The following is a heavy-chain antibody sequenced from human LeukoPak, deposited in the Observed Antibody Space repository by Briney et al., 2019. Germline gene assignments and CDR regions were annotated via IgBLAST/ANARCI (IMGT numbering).Heavy chain of an antibody. V-gene: IGHV4-39*07. CDR1: GDSISSSNYY. CDR2: IYYSGST. J-gene: IGHJ2*01. Sequence: SETLSLTCTVSGDSISSSNYYWGWIRQPPGKGLEWIGHIYYSGSTYYNPSLKSRVTISVDTSKNQFSLKLSSVTAADTAVYYCARGQNWGKYSYFDLWGRGTLVTVSS. CDR3: ARGQNWGKYSYFDL. D-gene: IGHD7-27*01.